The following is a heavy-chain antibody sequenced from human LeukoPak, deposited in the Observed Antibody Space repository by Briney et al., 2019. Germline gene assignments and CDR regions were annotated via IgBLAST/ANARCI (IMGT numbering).Heavy chain of an antibody. D-gene: IGHD6-25*01. Sequence: GGSLRLSCAASGFTFSSYGMHWVRQAPGKGLEWVAFIRYDGSNKYYADSVKGRFTISRDNSKNTLYLQMNSLRAEDTAVYYCANDPTPPTAGSDPGAQETLFTVSP. J-gene: IGHJ5*02. CDR3: ANDPTPPTAGSDP. CDR1: GFTFSSYG. CDR2: IRYDGSNK. V-gene: IGHV3-30*02.